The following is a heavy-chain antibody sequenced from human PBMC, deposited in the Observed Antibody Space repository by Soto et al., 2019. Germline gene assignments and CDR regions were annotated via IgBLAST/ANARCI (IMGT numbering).Heavy chain of an antibody. V-gene: IGHV4-34*01. J-gene: IGHJ6*02. CDR2: IYHSGST. CDR1: GGSFSGYY. D-gene: IGHD6-6*01. Sequence: QVQLQQWGAGLLKPSETLSLTCAVYGGSFSGYYWSWIRQPPGKGLEWIGEIYHSGSTNYNPSLKSQITISVDTSKNQFSLKLSSVTAADTAVYYCARGLWVSSSSEYYFYGMDVWGQGTTVTVSS. CDR3: ARGLWVSSSSEYYFYGMDV.